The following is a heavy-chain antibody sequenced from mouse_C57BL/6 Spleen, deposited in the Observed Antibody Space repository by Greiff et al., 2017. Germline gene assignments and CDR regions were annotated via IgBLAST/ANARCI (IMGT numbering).Heavy chain of an antibody. CDR1: GFTFSDYG. CDR2: ISSGSSTI. CDR3: ARHAYYSNYLRLDYAMDD. V-gene: IGHV5-17*01. D-gene: IGHD2-5*01. J-gene: IGHJ4*01. Sequence: EVMLVESGGGLVKPGGSLKLSCAASGFTFSDYGMHWVRQAPEKGLEWVAYISSGSSTIYYADTVKGRFTISRDNAKNTLFLQMTSLRSEDTAMYYCARHAYYSNYLRLDYAMDDWGQGPSVTVSS.